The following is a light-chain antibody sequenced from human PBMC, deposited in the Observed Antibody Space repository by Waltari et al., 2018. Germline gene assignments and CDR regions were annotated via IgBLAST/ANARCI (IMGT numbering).Light chain of an antibody. V-gene: IGKV3-11*01. Sequence: EIVLTQSPATLSLSPGERATLFCRASQSVSTYFAWYQQKPGQAPRRLIYETSNRAAGIPARFSGRGSGTDFTLTISGLEPEDVAGYYCQQGSTFGQGTRLEIK. CDR1: QSVSTY. CDR2: ETS. J-gene: IGKJ5*01. CDR3: QQGST.